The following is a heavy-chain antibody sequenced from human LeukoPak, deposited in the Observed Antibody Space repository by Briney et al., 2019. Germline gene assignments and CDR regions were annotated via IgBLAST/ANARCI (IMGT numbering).Heavy chain of an antibody. CDR2: INTDGRTT. CDR1: GFTFSSYW. CDR3: ARIEDRGAAFDS. J-gene: IGHJ4*02. V-gene: IGHV3-74*01. Sequence: TGGSLRLSCAVSGFTFSSYWMHWVRQVPGEGLVWVSRINTDGRTTTYADSVKGRFTISRDNANNMLYLQMNSLRAEDTAVYYCARIEDRGAAFDSWGQGTLVTVSS. D-gene: IGHD3-22*01.